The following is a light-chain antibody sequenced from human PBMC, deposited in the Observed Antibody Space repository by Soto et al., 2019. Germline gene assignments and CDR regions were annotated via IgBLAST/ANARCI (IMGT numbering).Light chain of an antibody. CDR2: DAS. CDR3: QQYHVFWT. V-gene: IGKV1-5*01. Sequence: DIQMTQSPSILSASVGDRVTITCRASQSVSSWLAWYQQRPGQAPKPLIYDASTLTSGVPPRFSGSGSGTEFTLTISRLQPEDFATYYCQQYHVFWTFGQGTKVEIK. CDR1: QSVSSW. J-gene: IGKJ1*01.